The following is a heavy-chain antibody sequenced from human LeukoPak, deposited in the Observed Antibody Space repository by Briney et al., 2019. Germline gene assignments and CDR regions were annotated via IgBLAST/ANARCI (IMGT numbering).Heavy chain of an antibody. D-gene: IGHD6-19*01. CDR3: ARVVEWLVLDY. J-gene: IGHJ4*02. Sequence: GGSLRLSCAASGFTFSSYAMSWVRQAPGKGLEWVSSISSSSSYIYYADSVKGRFTISRDNAKNSLYLQMNSLRAEDTAVYYCARVVEWLVLDYWGQGTLVTVSS. V-gene: IGHV3-21*01. CDR1: GFTFSSYA. CDR2: ISSSSSYI.